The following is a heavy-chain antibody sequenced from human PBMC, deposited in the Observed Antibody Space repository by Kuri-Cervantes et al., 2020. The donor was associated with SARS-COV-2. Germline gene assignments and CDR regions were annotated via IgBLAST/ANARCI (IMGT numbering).Heavy chain of an antibody. D-gene: IGHD3-10*01. CDR1: GYTFTGYY. CDR2: ISAYNGNT. CDR3: ARHPLFTRYYGSGSPLGNWFDP. Sequence: ASVKVSCKASGYTFTGYYMHWVRQAPGRGLEWMGWISAYNGNTNYAQKLQGRVTMTTDTSTGTAYMELRRLRSDDTAVYYCARHPLFTRYYGSGSPLGNWFDPWGQGTLVTVSS. V-gene: IGHV1-18*04. J-gene: IGHJ5*02.